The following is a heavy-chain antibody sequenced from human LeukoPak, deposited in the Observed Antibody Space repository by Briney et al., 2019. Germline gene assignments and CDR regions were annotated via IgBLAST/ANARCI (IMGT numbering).Heavy chain of an antibody. D-gene: IGHD2-15*01. Sequence: ASVKVSCKASGYTFTSYAMHWVRQAPGQRLEWMGWINAGNGNTKYSQKFQGRVTITRDTPASTAYMELSSLRSEDTAVYYCARVVVAATGFDYWGQGTLVTVSS. J-gene: IGHJ4*02. CDR1: GYTFTSYA. CDR2: INAGNGNT. V-gene: IGHV1-3*01. CDR3: ARVVVAATGFDY.